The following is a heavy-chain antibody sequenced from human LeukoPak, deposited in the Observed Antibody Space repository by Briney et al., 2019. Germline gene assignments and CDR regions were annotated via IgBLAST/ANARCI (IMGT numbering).Heavy chain of an antibody. J-gene: IGHJ4*02. V-gene: IGHV3-21*01. CDR2: ISSSSSYI. CDR3: ARDTLSYYYDSSGYYYDY. CDR1: GLTFSSYS. Sequence: GGSLRLSCAASGLTFSSYSMNWVRQAPGKGLEWVSSISSSSSYIYYADSVKGRFTISRDNAKNSLYLQMNSLRAEDTAVYYCARDTLSYYYDSSGYYYDYWGQGTLVTVSS. D-gene: IGHD3-22*01.